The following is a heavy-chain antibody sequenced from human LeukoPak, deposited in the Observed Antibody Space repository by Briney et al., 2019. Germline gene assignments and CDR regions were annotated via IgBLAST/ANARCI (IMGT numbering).Heavy chain of an antibody. V-gene: IGHV4-59*12. CDR2: IYYSGST. CDR1: GGSISSYY. J-gene: IGHJ4*02. Sequence: SETLSLTCTVSGGSISSYYWSWIRQPPGKGLEWIGYIYYSGSTNYNPSLKSRVTISVDTSKNQFSLKLSSVTAADTAVYYCARDGAVAAKGGDFDYWGQGTLVTVSS. CDR3: ARDGAVAAKGGDFDY. D-gene: IGHD6-19*01.